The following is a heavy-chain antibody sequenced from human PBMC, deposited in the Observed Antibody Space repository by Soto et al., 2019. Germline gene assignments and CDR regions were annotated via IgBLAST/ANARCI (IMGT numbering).Heavy chain of an antibody. CDR3: ARGGLTVAALPFDY. J-gene: IGHJ4*02. CDR1: VFTFSSYG. Sequence: QVQLVASGGGVVQPGPSLRLSCVASVFTFSSYGMDWVRQAPGKGLEWVAIIWNDGTNQYYGDSVKGRFFISRDNGKNTVYLQMNNLRVEDTALYYCARGGLTVAALPFDYWGQGTRVTVSS. CDR2: IWNDGTNQ. V-gene: IGHV3-33*01. D-gene: IGHD6-19*01.